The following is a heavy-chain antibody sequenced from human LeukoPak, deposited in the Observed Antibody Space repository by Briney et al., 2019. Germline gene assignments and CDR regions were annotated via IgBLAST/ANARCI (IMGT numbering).Heavy chain of an antibody. J-gene: IGHJ6*02. D-gene: IGHD3-16*01. CDR3: ARGGGLDV. CDR2: INHNGNVN. V-gene: IGHV3-7*03. CDR1: GFTFSSYA. Sequence: GRSLRLSCAASGFTFSSYAMHWARQAPGKGLEWVASINHNGNVNYYVDSVKGRFTISRDNAKNSLYLQMSNLRAEDTAVYFCARGGGLDVWGQGATVTVSS.